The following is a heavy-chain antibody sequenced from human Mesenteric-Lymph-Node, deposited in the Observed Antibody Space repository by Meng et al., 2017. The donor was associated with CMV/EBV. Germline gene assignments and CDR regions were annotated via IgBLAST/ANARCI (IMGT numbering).Heavy chain of an antibody. Sequence: ASVKVSCKASGYTFTDYGITWVRQAPGQGLEWMGWISAYTGNTNYAQKLQGRVTMTTDTSTSTAYMELRSLRSDDTAVYYCARDVVVVPAATNLYYYYGMDVWGQGTTVTVSS. CDR1: GYTFTDYG. CDR2: ISAYTGNT. D-gene: IGHD2-2*01. J-gene: IGHJ6*02. CDR3: ARDVVVVPAATNLYYYYGMDV. V-gene: IGHV1-18*01.